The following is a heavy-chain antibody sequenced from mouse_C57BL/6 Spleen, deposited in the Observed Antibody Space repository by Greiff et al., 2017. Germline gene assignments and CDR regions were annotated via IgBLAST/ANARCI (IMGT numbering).Heavy chain of an antibody. Sequence: VKLMESGPGLVQPSQSLSITCTVSGFSLTSYGVHWVRQSPGKGLEWLGVIWRGGSTDYNAAFMSRLSITKDNSKSQVFFKMNSLQADDTAIYYCAKTLYSNSVGYAMDYWGQGTSVTVSS. CDR2: IWRGGST. J-gene: IGHJ4*01. D-gene: IGHD2-5*01. V-gene: IGHV2-5*01. CDR3: AKTLYSNSVGYAMDY. CDR1: GFSLTSYG.